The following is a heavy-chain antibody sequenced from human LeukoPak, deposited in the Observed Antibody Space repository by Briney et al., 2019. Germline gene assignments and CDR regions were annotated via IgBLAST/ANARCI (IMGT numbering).Heavy chain of an antibody. CDR1: GDSVSSNSAA. D-gene: IGHD6-19*01. CDR2: TYYRSKWYN. V-gene: IGHV6-1*01. CDR3: VRDGGRQWLVTTHYYYYYGMDV. J-gene: IGHJ6*02. Sequence: SQTLSLTCAISGDSVSSNSAAWNWIRQSPSRGLEWLGRTYYRSKWYNDYAVSVKSRITINPDTSKDQFSLQLNSVTPEDTAVYYCVRDGGRQWLVTTHYYYYYGMDVWGQGTTVTVSS.